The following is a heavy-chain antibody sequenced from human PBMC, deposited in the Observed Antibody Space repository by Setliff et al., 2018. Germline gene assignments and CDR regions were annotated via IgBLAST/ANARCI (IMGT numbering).Heavy chain of an antibody. V-gene: IGHV4-39*01. J-gene: IGHJ4*02. CDR1: GGSISTDHYY. CDR3: AAPGGGSYRF. D-gene: IGHD1-26*01. CDR2: IDYTGNT. Sequence: SETLSLTCTASGGSISTDHYYRGWIRQPPGKGLGWIGSIDYTGNTWHDPSLKSRVTISVDTSKNQFSRNLSSVTAADTAVYYCAAPGGGSYRFWGQGTLVTVSS.